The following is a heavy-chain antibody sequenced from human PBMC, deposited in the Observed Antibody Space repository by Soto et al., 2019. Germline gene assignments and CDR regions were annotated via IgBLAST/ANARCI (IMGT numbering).Heavy chain of an antibody. CDR2: IRWTDDK. CDR3: AHRPWGGGVTFDY. V-gene: IGHV2-5*01. D-gene: IGHD3-16*01. J-gene: IGHJ4*02. Sequence: QITLKESGPTLVKPTQTLTLTCTFSGFSLSSSGVGVGWIRQPPGKALEWLALIRWTDDKYYSPYLKRRLTITKEPSKNQVVLKMANMDPVDTATYYCAHRPWGGGVTFDYWGQGILVTVSS. CDR1: GFSLSSSGVG.